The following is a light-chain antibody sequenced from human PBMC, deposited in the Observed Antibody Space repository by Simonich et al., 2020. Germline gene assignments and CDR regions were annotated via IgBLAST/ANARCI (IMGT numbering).Light chain of an antibody. V-gene: IGKV2-30*02. CDR2: KVS. J-gene: IGKJ5*01. CDR3: MQGTHWPIT. CDR1: QSLVHSDGNTY. Sequence: DVVMTQSPLSLPVTLGQPASISCRSSQSLVHSDGNTYLNWFQQRPGQSPRRLIYKVSTRDSGVPDRFSGSGSGTDFTLKISRVGAEDVGVYYCMQGTHWPITFGQGTRLEIK.